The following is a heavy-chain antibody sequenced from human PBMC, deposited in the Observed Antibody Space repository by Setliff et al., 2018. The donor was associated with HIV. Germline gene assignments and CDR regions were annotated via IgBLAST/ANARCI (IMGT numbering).Heavy chain of an antibody. V-gene: IGHV4-59*10. D-gene: IGHD2-15*01. J-gene: IGHJ6*03. Sequence: SETLSLTCAVYGGSISSGSYYWTWIRQPAGKGLEWIGRVDTTGNTNYNPSLKSRVTMSLDTSKKHFSLKLKSVTAADTAVYYCALTGHRLLRGYMDVWGKGTTVTVSS. CDR1: GGSISSGSYY. CDR3: ALTGHRLLRGYMDV. CDR2: VDTTGNT.